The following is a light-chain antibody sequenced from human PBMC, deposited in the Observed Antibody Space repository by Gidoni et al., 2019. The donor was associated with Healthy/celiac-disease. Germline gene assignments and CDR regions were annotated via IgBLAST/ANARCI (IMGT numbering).Light chain of an antibody. CDR1: QRISSY. J-gene: IGKJ1*01. CDR3: QQSYSTPWT. CDR2: AAS. Sequence: DIQITQSTSSLSASVGDRVTITCRESQRISSYLNWYQQKPGKAPKLLIYAASSLQSGVPSRFSGSRSGTDFTLSICSLQPEDFGTYCCQQSYSTPWTYXXXTKVEIK. V-gene: IGKV1-39*01.